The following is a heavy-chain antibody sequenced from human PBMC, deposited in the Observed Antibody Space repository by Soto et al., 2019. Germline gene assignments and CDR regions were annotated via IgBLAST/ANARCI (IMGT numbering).Heavy chain of an antibody. Sequence: GGSLRLSCAASGFTFSDHYMDWVRQAPGKGLEWVGRTRNKANSYTTEYAASVKGRFTISRDDSKNSLYLQMNSLKTEDTAVYYCARVGSGEYYFDYWGQGTLVTVSS. CDR3: ARVGSGEYYFDY. J-gene: IGHJ4*02. CDR1: GFTFSDHY. V-gene: IGHV3-72*01. D-gene: IGHD3-3*01. CDR2: TRNKANSYTT.